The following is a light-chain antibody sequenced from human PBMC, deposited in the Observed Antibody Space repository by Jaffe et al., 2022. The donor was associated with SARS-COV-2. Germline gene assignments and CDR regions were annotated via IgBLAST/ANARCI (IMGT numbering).Light chain of an antibody. CDR1: SSNIGSNN. CDR2: TNN. J-gene: IGLJ1*01. V-gene: IGLV1-44*01. Sequence: QSVLTQPPSASGTPGQRVTISCSGSSSNIGSNNVNWYQQLPGTAPKLLIFTNNERPSGVPARFSGSKSGTSASLAISGLQSEDEADYYCAAWDDSLNGSVFGTGTKVTVL. CDR3: AAWDDSLNGSV.